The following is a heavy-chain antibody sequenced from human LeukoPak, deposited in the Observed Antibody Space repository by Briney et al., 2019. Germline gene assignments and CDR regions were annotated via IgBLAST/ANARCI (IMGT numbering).Heavy chain of an antibody. Sequence: SVKVSCKASGGTFSSYAISWVRQAPGQGLEWVGRIIPIFGTANYAQKFQGRVTITTDESTSTAYMELSSLRSEDTAVYYCARTPTMVRGVRGYFDYWGQGTLVTVSS. D-gene: IGHD3-10*01. CDR2: IIPIFGTA. CDR1: GGTFSSYA. J-gene: IGHJ4*02. CDR3: ARTPTMVRGVRGYFDY. V-gene: IGHV1-69*05.